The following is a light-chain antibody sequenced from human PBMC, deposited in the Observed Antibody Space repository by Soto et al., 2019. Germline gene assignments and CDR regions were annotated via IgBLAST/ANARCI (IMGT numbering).Light chain of an antibody. CDR2: DNN. J-gene: IGLJ2*01. CDR3: GTWDSNLSSV. V-gene: IGLV1-51*01. CDR1: SSNIGNNY. Sequence: QSVLTQPPSVSAAPGQKVTISCSGSSSNIGNNYVSWYQQLPGTAPKLLIYDNNKRPSGTPDRFSGSKSGTSATLGITGLQTGDEADYYCGTWDSNLSSVFGGGTKLTVL.